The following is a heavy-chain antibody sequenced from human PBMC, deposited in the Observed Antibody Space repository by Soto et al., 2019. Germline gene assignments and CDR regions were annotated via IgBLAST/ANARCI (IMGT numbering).Heavy chain of an antibody. D-gene: IGHD3-22*01. Sequence: EVQLVGSGGGLVKPGGSLRLSCSASRFTFSSYTMNWVRQAPGKGLEWVSSISSSTTYIYYADSVKGRFTISRDNAKNSLYLQVNSLRAEDTAVYYCARDFDSSGYYGPVGAFDIWGQGTMVTVSS. CDR3: ARDFDSSGYYGPVGAFDI. CDR2: ISSSTTYI. J-gene: IGHJ3*02. CDR1: RFTFSSYT. V-gene: IGHV3-21*03.